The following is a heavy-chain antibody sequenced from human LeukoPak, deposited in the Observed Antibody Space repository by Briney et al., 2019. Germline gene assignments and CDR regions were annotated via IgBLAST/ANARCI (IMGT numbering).Heavy chain of an antibody. CDR3: AREDCSSSTCWFDP. CDR1: GGAISRDY. Sequence: SETLSLTCTVSGGAISRDYWGWIRQPPGKGLEWIGDMHYSGNTKYNPSLKSRVSVSLDTSKNQFSLKLSSVTAADTAVYYCAREDCSSSTCWFDPWGQGTLVTVSS. D-gene: IGHD2/OR15-2a*01. V-gene: IGHV4-59*01. J-gene: IGHJ5*02. CDR2: MHYSGNT.